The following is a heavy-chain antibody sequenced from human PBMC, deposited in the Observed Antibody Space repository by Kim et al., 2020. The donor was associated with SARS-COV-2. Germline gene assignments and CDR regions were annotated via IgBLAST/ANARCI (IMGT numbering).Heavy chain of an antibody. D-gene: IGHD3-3*01. Sequence: GGSLRLSCAASGSTFSKYWMTWVRQAPGKGLEWVANINEHGSEKLYVDAVKGRFSISSDNAKNSLYLQMNSLRTEDTAVYFCARETWRRALDIWGQGTVV. J-gene: IGHJ3*02. CDR2: INEHGSEK. CDR3: ARETWRRALDI. CDR1: GSTFSKYW. V-gene: IGHV3-7*03.